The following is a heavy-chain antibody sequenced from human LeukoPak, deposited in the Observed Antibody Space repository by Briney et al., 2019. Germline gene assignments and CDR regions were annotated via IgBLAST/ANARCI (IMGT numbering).Heavy chain of an antibody. CDR3: ARQVGATYFDY. D-gene: IGHD1-26*01. CDR2: IYYSGST. Sequence: SETLSLTCTVSGGSISSSSYYWGWIRQPPGKGLEWIGSIYYSGSTYYNPSLKSRVTISVDTSENQFSLKLSSVTAADTAVYYCARQVGATYFDYWGQGTLVTVSS. CDR1: GGSISSSSYY. V-gene: IGHV4-39*01. J-gene: IGHJ4*02.